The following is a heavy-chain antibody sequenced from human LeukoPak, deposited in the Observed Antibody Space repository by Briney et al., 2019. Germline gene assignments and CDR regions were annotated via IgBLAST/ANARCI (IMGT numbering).Heavy chain of an antibody. V-gene: IGHV1-2*02. J-gene: IGHJ6*03. Sequence: VASVKVSCKASGYTFTGYYMHWVRQAPGQGLEWMGWINPNSGGTNYAQKFQGRVTMTRDTSISTAYMELSRLRSDDTAVYYCARDRVVVVPAAPGYMDVWGKGTTVTVSS. CDR2: INPNSGGT. CDR1: GYTFTGYY. CDR3: ARDRVVVVPAAPGYMDV. D-gene: IGHD2-2*01.